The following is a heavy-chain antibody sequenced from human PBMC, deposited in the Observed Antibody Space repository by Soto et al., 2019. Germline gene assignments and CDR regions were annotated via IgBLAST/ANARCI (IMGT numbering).Heavy chain of an antibody. V-gene: IGHV3-21*01. Sequence: VGALRLSCAASGFTFSSYSMNWVRQAPGKGLEWVSSISSSSSYIYYADSVKGRFTISRDNAKNSLYLQMNSLRAEDTAVYYCASRRDGYNLDFDYWGQGTLVTVSS. CDR1: GFTFSSYS. CDR2: ISSSSSYI. D-gene: IGHD5-12*01. CDR3: ASRRDGYNLDFDY. J-gene: IGHJ4*02.